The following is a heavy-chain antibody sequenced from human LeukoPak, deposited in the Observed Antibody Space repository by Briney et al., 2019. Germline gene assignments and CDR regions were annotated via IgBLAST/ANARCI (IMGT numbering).Heavy chain of an antibody. Sequence: SETLSLTCAVSGGSISGSSYFWGWIRQPPGKGLEWIGSIYYSGNTYYNPSLKSRVTISVDTSKNQFSLKLSSVTAADTAVYYCARLKEGVDYWGQGTLVTVSS. CDR3: ARLKEGVDY. D-gene: IGHD3-16*01. CDR2: IYYSGNT. CDR1: GGSISGSSYF. J-gene: IGHJ4*02. V-gene: IGHV4-39*01.